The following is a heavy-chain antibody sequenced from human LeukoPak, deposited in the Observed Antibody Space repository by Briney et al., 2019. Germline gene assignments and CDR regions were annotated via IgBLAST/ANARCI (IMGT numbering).Heavy chain of an antibody. V-gene: IGHV3-30*03. D-gene: IGHD6-19*01. CDR1: GFTFSRSA. J-gene: IGHJ4*02. CDR3: ATSIAVAGTDY. Sequence: GGSLRLSCAASGFTFSRSAVHWVRQAPGKGLEWVAVISHDGSNTDYTDSVKGRFTISRDNSKNTLYLQMNSLRAEDTAVYYCATSIAVAGTDYWGQGTLVTVSS. CDR2: ISHDGSNT.